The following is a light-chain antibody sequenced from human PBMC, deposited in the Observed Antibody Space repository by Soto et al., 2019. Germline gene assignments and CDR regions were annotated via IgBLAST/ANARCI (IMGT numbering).Light chain of an antibody. CDR2: ATS. J-gene: IGKJ1*01. CDR3: QKYNSAPWT. V-gene: IGKV1-27*01. Sequence: DIQMTQSPSSLSASVGDRVTITCRASQAISNYLAWYQQKPGKVPKLLIYATSTLQSGVPSRFSGSGSGPDFTLTISSLQPEDVATYYCQKYNSAPWTFGQGTKVEIK. CDR1: QAISNY.